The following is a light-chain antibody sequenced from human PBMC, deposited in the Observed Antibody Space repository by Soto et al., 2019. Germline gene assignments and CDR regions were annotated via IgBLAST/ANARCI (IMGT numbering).Light chain of an antibody. CDR2: WAS. CDR1: QSVLHSSNNKNY. Sequence: DIVMTQSVDSLAVSLGERATINCKSSQSVLHSSNNKNYLTWYQQKPGQPPKLLIYWASTRESGVPDRFSGSGSGTDFTLTINSLQAEDVAVYYCQQYYSIPPTFGQGTKVDIK. CDR3: QQYYSIPPT. V-gene: IGKV4-1*01. J-gene: IGKJ1*01.